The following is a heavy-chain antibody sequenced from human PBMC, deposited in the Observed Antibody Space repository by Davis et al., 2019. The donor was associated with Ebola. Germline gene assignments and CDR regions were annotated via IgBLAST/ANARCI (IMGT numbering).Heavy chain of an antibody. CDR1: GYTFTGHH. Sequence: SVNVSCKASGYTFTGHHMHWVRQAPAQGLEWMGLINPNRGGTNYAQKFQGWVTMTRDTSISTASMELSRLRSDDTAVYYCAREGIAAAGRKSDAYYYYGMDVWGQGTTVTVSS. CDR2: INPNRGGT. V-gene: IGHV1-2*04. D-gene: IGHD6-13*01. CDR3: AREGIAAAGRKSDAYYYYGMDV. J-gene: IGHJ6*02.